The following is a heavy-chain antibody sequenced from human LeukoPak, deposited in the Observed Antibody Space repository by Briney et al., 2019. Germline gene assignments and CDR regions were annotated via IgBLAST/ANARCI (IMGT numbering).Heavy chain of an antibody. CDR3: AKDQERGGYSYGSFDY. CDR2: ISYDGSNR. Sequence: GGSLRLSCAASGFTFSSYGMHWVRQTPGKGLEWVAVISYDGSNRYYADSVKGRFTISRDNSKNTLYLQMNSLRAEDTAVYYCAKDQERGGYSYGSFDYWGQGTVVTVSS. CDR1: GFTFSSYG. D-gene: IGHD5-18*01. V-gene: IGHV3-30*18. J-gene: IGHJ4*02.